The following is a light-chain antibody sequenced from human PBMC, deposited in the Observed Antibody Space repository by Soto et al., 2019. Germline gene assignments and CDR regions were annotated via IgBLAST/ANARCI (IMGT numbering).Light chain of an antibody. Sequence: EIVLTQSPGTLSLSQGERATLSCRASHSVSSSYLDWYQQKPGQAPRLPIYGASSRATGIPDRFSGSGSATDITLTISRLEPEDFAVYHGHQYGDTPLTVGGGTKVEIK. CDR1: HSVSSSY. CDR3: HQYGDTPLT. CDR2: GAS. J-gene: IGKJ4*01. V-gene: IGKV3-20*01.